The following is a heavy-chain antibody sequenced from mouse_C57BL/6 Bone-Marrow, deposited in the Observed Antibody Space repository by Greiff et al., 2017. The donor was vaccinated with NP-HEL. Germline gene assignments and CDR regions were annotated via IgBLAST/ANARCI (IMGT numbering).Heavy chain of an antibody. V-gene: IGHV1-55*01. Sequence: QVQLQQPGAELVKPGASVKMSCKASGYSFTSYWITWVKQRPGQGLEWIGDIYPGSGSTNYNEKFKSKATLTVDTSSSTAYMQLSSLTSVDSAVYYCARYSFAYWGQGTLVTVSA. CDR1: GYSFTSYW. J-gene: IGHJ3*01. CDR2: IYPGSGST. CDR3: ARYSFAY.